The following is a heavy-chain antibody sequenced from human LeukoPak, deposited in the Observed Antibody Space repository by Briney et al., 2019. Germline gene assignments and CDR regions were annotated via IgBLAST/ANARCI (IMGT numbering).Heavy chain of an antibody. D-gene: IGHD3-10*01. CDR3: AREITLRGVLDY. CDR2: ISSSSSYI. CDR1: GFTFSSYS. J-gene: IGHJ4*02. V-gene: IGHV3-21*01. Sequence: GGSLTLSCAASGFTFSSYSMNWLRQAPGKGLEWVSSISSSSSYIYYADSVKGRFTISRDNANNSLYLQMNSLRAEDTAVYYCAREITLRGVLDYWGQGTLVTVSS.